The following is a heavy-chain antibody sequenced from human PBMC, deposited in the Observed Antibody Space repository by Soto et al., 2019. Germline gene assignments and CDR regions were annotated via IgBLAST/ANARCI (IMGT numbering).Heavy chain of an antibody. CDR2: INPSGGSA. V-gene: IGHV1-46*01. J-gene: IGHJ6*02. Sequence: ASVKVSCKTSGYTFTNYYMQWVRQAPGQGLEWMGIINPSGGSAYYAQKFQGRVTMTRDTSTSTFYMELSGLSSEDTAVYYCARESFATYHYYDMDVRAQGTTVTVSS. CDR3: ARESFATYHYYDMDV. D-gene: IGHD2-21*01. CDR1: GYTFTNYY.